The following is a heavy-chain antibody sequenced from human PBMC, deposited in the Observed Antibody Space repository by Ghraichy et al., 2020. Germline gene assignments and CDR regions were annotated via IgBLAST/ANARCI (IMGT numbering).Heavy chain of an antibody. J-gene: IGHJ4*02. D-gene: IGHD3-10*01. CDR2: ITTEGST. V-gene: IGHV3-64*02. CDR1: GFTFSNYA. Sequence: GESLNISCAASGFTFSNYAIHWVRQAPGKRLEYVSTITTEGSTYYADSVKGRFTISRDNSKNTLYLQMGSLRTEDMAVYYCAREIPRFARGWGYFDYWGQGTLVTVSS. CDR3: AREIPRFARGWGYFDY.